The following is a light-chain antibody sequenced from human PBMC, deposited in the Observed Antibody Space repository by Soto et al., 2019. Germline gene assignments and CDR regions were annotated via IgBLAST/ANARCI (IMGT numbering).Light chain of an antibody. CDR2: KAS. V-gene: IGKV1-5*03. J-gene: IGKJ4*01. CDR1: RNVGDW. Sequence: DKQLTQSPSTLSASIGDRVTITCRASRNVGDWLAWFQQKPGKAPKLLIYKASTLESGVPSRFRGTAFGTEFTLTISSLQPDDYASYYCQEHGTYPLTFGGGTKV. CDR3: QEHGTYPLT.